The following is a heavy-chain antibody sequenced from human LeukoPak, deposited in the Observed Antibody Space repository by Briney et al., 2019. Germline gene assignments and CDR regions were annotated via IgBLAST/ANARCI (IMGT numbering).Heavy chain of an antibody. D-gene: IGHD5-18*01. CDR3: ARATAMDDFDF. Sequence: GESLKISCKGSGYSFTSNWIGWVRQMPGKGLEWMGIIYPSDSDTRYSPSFQGQVTISADKSISTAYLQWSSLKASDTAMYYCARATAMDDFDFWGQGTLLTVSS. CDR1: GYSFTSNW. V-gene: IGHV5-51*01. CDR2: IYPSDSDT. J-gene: IGHJ4*02.